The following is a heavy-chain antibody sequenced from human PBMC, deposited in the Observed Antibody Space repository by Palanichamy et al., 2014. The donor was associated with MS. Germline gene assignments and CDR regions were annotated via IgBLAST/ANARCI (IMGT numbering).Heavy chain of an antibody. D-gene: IGHD3-22*01. Sequence: MQLVQSGPEVKKPGTSVKVSCKASGFTFTSSAVQWVRQARGQRLEWIGWIVVGSGNTNYAQKFQERVTITRDMSTSTAYMELSSLRSEDTAVYYCAAEPYEYYYDSSGYYSNWGQGTLVTVSS. CDR3: AAEPYEYYYDSSGYYSN. CDR2: IVVGSGNT. V-gene: IGHV1-58*01. CDR1: GFTFTSSA. J-gene: IGHJ4*02.